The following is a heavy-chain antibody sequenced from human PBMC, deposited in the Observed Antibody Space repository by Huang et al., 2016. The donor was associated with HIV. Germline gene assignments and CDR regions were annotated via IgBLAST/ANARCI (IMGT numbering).Heavy chain of an antibody. D-gene: IGHD6-19*01. CDR3: ARSSSWSFDH. Sequence: QLQLQESGPGLLKPSETLSLTCTVSGGSISSSSYYWGWLRQPPGKGLEWIANIYYRGSANYNPSLNSRVTIFVDTSKNQCSLKLDSVAATDTAVYYCARSSSWSFDHWGQGMLVTVSS. CDR2: IYYRGSA. CDR1: GGSISSSSYY. V-gene: IGHV4-39*01. J-gene: IGHJ4*02.